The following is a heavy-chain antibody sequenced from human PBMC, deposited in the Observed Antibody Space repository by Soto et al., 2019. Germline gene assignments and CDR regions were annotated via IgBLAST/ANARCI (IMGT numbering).Heavy chain of an antibody. Sequence: EVQLLESGGGLVQPGGSLRLSCAASGFTFSSYAMSWVRQAPGKGLEWVSAISGSGGSTYYADSEKGRFTISRDNSKNTXSRQPCSLRAADTAVYYCAKERQYCGGDCYGTVGDSWGQGTLVTVSS. V-gene: IGHV3-23*01. CDR1: GFTFSSYA. J-gene: IGHJ1*01. CDR2: ISGSGGST. CDR3: AKERQYCGGDCYGTVGDS. D-gene: IGHD2-21*02.